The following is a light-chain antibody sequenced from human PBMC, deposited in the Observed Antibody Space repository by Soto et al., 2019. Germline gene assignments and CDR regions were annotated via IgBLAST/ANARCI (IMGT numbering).Light chain of an antibody. CDR3: QHRSEWPIT. Sequence: EIVMTQSTSTLSVSPCERFTLSFRASQSVRSNLAWYQQKPGQAPRLLIYGASTRATGIPARFSGSGSGTDFTLSISSLEPEDFAVYYCQHRSEWPITFGQGTRLEIK. J-gene: IGKJ5*01. CDR1: QSVRSN. V-gene: IGKV3-11*01. CDR2: GAS.